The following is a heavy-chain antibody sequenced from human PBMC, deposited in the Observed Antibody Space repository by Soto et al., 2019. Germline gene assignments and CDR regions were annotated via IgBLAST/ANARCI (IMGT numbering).Heavy chain of an antibody. J-gene: IGHJ5*02. V-gene: IGHV4-59*01. CDR3: ARVFRDGEFLEWLFESGNWFDP. CDR1: GGSISSYY. CDR2: IYYSGST. D-gene: IGHD3-3*01. Sequence: SETLSLTCTVSGGSISSYYWSWIRQPPGKGLEWIGYIYYSGSTNYNPSLKSRVTISVDTSKNQFSLKLSSVTAADTAVYYCARVFRDGEFLEWLFESGNWFDPWGQGTLVTVSS.